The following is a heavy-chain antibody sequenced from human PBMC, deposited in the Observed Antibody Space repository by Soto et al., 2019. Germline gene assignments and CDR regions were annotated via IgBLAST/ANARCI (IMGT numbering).Heavy chain of an antibody. CDR3: AREGPAGDLYDALDS. J-gene: IGHJ3*02. CDR2: IKQDGSEK. CDR1: GFTFSSYW. D-gene: IGHD7-27*01. Sequence: GGSLRLSCAASGFTFSSYWMSWVRQAPGKGLEWVANIKQDGSEKYYVDSVKGRFTISRDNAKNSLYLQMNSLRAEDTAVYYCAREGPAGDLYDALDSWGQGTMVTVSS. V-gene: IGHV3-7*03.